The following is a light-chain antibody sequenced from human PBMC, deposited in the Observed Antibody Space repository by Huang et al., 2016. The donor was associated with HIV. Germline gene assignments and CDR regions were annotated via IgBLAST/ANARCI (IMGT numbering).Light chain of an antibody. CDR2: YAS. Sequence: EIVLTQSPDFQSVSPKEKVSITCRASQSIGSSIHWYQQKPNQSPMLLIRYASQSISGVSSRFTGSGSGTDFTLTIDSLEAEDAATYYCHQSSNFPLTFGQGTKVEIK. V-gene: IGKV6-21*02. J-gene: IGKJ1*01. CDR1: QSIGSS. CDR3: HQSSNFPLT.